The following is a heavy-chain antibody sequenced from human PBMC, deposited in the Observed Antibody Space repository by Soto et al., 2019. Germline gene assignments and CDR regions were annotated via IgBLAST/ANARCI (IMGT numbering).Heavy chain of an antibody. CDR2: IIPMFGIA. Sequence: QVQLVQSGAEVKKTGSSVKVSCKASGGTFSSYTISWVRQAPGQGLEWMGRIIPMFGIANYAQKFQGRVTITADKSTSTAYMELSSLRSEDTAVYFCARGYGDSHDYWGQGTLVTVSS. J-gene: IGHJ4*02. CDR3: ARGYGDSHDY. CDR1: GGTFSSYT. V-gene: IGHV1-69*02. D-gene: IGHD4-17*01.